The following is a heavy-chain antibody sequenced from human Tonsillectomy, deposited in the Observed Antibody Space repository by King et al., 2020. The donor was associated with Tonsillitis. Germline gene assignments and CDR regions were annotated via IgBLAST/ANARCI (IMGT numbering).Heavy chain of an antibody. CDR2: ISGSGGST. CDR3: ANLEYSSSQMVFGAFDI. CDR1: GFTFSSYA. V-gene: IGHV3-23*04. Sequence: VQLVESGGGLVQPGGSLRLSCAASGFTFSSYAMSWVRQAPGKGLEWVSAISGSGGSTYYADSVKGRFTISRDNSKNTLYLQMNSLRAEDTAVYYCANLEYSSSQMVFGAFDIWGQGTMVTVSS. D-gene: IGHD6-6*01. J-gene: IGHJ3*02.